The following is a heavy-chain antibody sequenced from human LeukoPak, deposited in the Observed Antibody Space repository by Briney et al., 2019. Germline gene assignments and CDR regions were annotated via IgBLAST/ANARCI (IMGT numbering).Heavy chain of an antibody. D-gene: IGHD1-26*01. CDR1: GGSISSGGYY. CDR2: IYYSGST. V-gene: IGHV4-31*03. Sequence: SETLSLTCTVSGGSISSGGYYWSWIRQHPGKGLEWIGYIYYSGSTYYNPSLKSRVTISVDTSKNQFSLKLSSVTAADTAVYSCARGDSGADWFDPWGQGTLVTVSS. CDR3: ARGDSGADWFDP. J-gene: IGHJ5*02.